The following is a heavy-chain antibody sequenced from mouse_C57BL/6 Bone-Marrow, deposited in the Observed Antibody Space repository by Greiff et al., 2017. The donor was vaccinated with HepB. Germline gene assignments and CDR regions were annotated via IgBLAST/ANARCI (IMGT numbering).Heavy chain of an antibody. Sequence: QVQLQQPGAELVKPGASVKLSCKASGYTFTSYWMQWVKQRPGQGLEWIGEIDPSDSYTNYNQKFKGKATLTVDTSSSTAYMQLSSLTSEDSAVYYGARGYYSNYTYYFDYWGQGTTLTVSS. D-gene: IGHD2-5*01. CDR3: ARGYYSNYTYYFDY. J-gene: IGHJ2*01. CDR2: IDPSDSYT. V-gene: IGHV1-50*01. CDR1: GYTFTSYW.